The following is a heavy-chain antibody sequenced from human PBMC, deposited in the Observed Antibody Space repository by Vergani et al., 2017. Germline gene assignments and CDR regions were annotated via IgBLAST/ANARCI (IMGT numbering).Heavy chain of an antibody. CDR3: ARYGTSGSYDYFDY. CDR2: VSTGTKSQ. V-gene: IGHV3-48*01. CDR1: GFDFSSYI. J-gene: IGHJ4*02. Sequence: QLVESGGGWVQPGGSLRLSCVVSGFDFSSYIMNWVRQAPGKGLEWVSFVSTGTKSQSYAESVKGRFTISRDSAKNSLYLQMDSLRAEDTAVYYCARYGTSGSYDYFDYWGQGTLVTVSS. D-gene: IGHD1-26*01.